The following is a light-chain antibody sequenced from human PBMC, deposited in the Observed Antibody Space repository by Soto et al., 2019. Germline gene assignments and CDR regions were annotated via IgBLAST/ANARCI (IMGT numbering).Light chain of an antibody. J-gene: IGLJ1*01. CDR1: SSDVGGYNY. CDR2: DVS. CDR3: SSYTTSNTRQIV. Sequence: SVLTQPASVSGSPGQSITISCTGTSSDVGGYNYVSWYQQHPGKAPKFMIYDVSNRPSGVSNRFSGSKSGSTASLTISGLQAEDEADYYCSSYTTSNTRQIVFGTGTKVTVL. V-gene: IGLV2-14*01.